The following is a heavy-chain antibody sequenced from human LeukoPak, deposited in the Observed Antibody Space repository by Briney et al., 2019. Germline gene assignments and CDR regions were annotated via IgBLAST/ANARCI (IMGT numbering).Heavy chain of an antibody. V-gene: IGHV3-21*06. J-gene: IGHJ4*02. Sequence: GGSLRLSCAASGFTFSTYNMNWVRQAPGKGLEWVSSITSGGTYTYYADSVKGRFTTSRDDAKNSLSLQLSSLRAEDTAVYYCARGHYDILTASYKWTPDYWGQGILVTVSS. D-gene: IGHD3-9*01. CDR2: ITSGGTYT. CDR1: GFTFSTYN. CDR3: ARGHYDILTASYKWTPDY.